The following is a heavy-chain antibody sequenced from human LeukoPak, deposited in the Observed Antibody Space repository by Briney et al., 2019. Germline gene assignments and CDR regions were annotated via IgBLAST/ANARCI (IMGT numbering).Heavy chain of an antibody. CDR2: ISGTSNYI. Sequence: GSLRRSPAGRRCTLKGKSVNWGGQGLGKGMEWVSSISGTSNYIYHAVSVKGRFTISRDNAKNSLYLQMNSLRAEDTAVYYCARVPCGGGSCYSPYYYYGMDVWGKGTTVTVSS. J-gene: IGHJ6*04. D-gene: IGHD2-15*01. V-gene: IGHV3-21*01. CDR1: RCTLKGKS. CDR3: ARVPCGGGSCYSPYYYYGMDV.